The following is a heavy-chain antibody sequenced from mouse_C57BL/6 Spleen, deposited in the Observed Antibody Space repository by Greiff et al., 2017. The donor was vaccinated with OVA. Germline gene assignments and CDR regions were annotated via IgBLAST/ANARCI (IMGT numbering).Heavy chain of an antibody. CDR2: IYPRSGNT. CDR1: GYTFTSYG. J-gene: IGHJ1*03. V-gene: IGHV1-81*01. Sequence: VQLQQSGAELARPGASVKLSCKASGYTFTSYGISWVKQRTGQGLEWIGEIYPRSGNTYYNEKFKGKATLTADKSSSTAYMELRSLTSEDSAVYVCARSGVGYWYFDVWGTGTTVTVSS. D-gene: IGHD1-1*02. CDR3: ARSGVGYWYFDV.